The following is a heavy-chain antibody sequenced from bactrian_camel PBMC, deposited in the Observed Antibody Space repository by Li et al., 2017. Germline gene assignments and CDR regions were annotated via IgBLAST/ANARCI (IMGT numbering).Heavy chain of an antibody. CDR1: GDTLSSFS. Sequence: HVQLVESGGGAVQAGGSLTLSCEASGDTLSSFSLAWFRQGVDKKREGVACIALDGRTGYTDSVKGRFTISRDNGENAVRLRMSDLSPRDTAVYFCAVDRPIRLVAPIITFRKIKNCGDTDDLYWGQGTQVTVS. CDR3: AVDRPIRLVAPIITFRKIKNCGDTDDLY. D-gene: IGHD7*01. V-gene: IGHV3S53*01. J-gene: IGHJ4*01. CDR2: IALDGRT.